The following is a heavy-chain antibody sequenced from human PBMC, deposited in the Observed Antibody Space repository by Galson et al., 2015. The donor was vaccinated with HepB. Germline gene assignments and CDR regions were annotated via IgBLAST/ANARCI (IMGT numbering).Heavy chain of an antibody. Sequence: CAISGDSVSSNSAAWNWIRQSPSRGLEWLGRTYYRSKWYNDYAISVKSRITINPDTSKNQFSLQLNSVTPEDTAVYYCARLMAVAGTQRFDYWGQGTLVTVSS. V-gene: IGHV6-1*01. J-gene: IGHJ4*02. CDR3: ARLMAVAGTQRFDY. CDR2: TYYRSKWYN. CDR1: GDSVSSNSAA. D-gene: IGHD6-19*01.